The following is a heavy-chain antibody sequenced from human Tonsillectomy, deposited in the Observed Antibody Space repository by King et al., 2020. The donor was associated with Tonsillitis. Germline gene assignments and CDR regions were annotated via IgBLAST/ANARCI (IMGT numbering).Heavy chain of an antibody. D-gene: IGHD3-22*01. J-gene: IGHJ3*02. Sequence: VQLVESGGGVVQPGRSLRLSCAASGFTFSNYAMHWVRQAPGKGLEWVAVISYNGSDKYYADSVKGRFTISRDNSKNTLYLQMNSLRAEDTAVYYCARDLEQYYDSSGYFDIWGQGTMVTVSS. V-gene: IGHV3-30*04. CDR1: GFTFSNYA. CDR2: ISYNGSDK. CDR3: ARDLEQYYDSSGYFDI.